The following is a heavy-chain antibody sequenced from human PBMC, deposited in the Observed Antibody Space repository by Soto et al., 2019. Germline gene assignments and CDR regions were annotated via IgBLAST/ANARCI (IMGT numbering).Heavy chain of an antibody. V-gene: IGHV3-30*18. J-gene: IGHJ6*02. CDR3: AKGTMARGLMRYYYGMDV. D-gene: IGHD3-10*01. CDR2: ISYDGANK. Sequence: QLQLVESGGGVVQSGGSLRLSCTTSGFTFSSYGMHWVRQAPGKGLEWVTFISYDGANKFYVDSVKGRFTISRDNSKKTLFLQMSSLRADDTAVYYCAKGTMARGLMRYYYGMDVWGQGTTVTVSS. CDR1: GFTFSSYG.